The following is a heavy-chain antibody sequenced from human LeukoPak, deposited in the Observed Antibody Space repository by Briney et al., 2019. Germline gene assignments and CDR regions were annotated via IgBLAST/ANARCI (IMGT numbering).Heavy chain of an antibody. CDR1: GYTFTGYY. J-gene: IGHJ4*02. CDR3: ARSYPYSSGWYGDY. V-gene: IGHV1-2*02. Sequence: GASVKLSCKASGYTFTGYYMHWVRQAPGQGLELMGWINPNSGGTNYAQKFQGRVTMTRDTSISTAYMELSRLRSDDTAVYYCARSYPYSSGWYGDYWGQGTLVTVSS. D-gene: IGHD6-19*01. CDR2: INPNSGGT.